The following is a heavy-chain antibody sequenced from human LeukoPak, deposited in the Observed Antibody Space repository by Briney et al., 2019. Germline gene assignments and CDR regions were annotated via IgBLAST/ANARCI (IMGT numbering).Heavy chain of an antibody. Sequence: SETLSLTCTVSGGSISTYYWTWIRQPPGKGLEWIGYIYYSGSTNYKPSLKSRVTISVDTSKNQFSLKLSSVTAADTAVYYCARGGYYGSGNDFRFDPWGQGTLVTVSS. CDR3: ARGGYYGSGNDFRFDP. CDR2: IYYSGST. D-gene: IGHD3-10*01. J-gene: IGHJ5*02. V-gene: IGHV4-59*01. CDR1: GGSISTYY.